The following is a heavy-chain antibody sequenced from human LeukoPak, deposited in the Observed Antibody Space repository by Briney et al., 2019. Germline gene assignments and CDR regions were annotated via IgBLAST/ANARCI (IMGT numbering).Heavy chain of an antibody. CDR2: ISSSGSSI. CDR3: ARLQEDYDFWSGSRAWFGP. V-gene: IGHV3-48*03. CDR1: GFTFSSYE. D-gene: IGHD3-3*01. J-gene: IGHJ5*02. Sequence: GGSLRLSCAASGFTFSSYEMNWVRQAPGKGLEWVSYISSSGSSISYADSVKGRFTISRDNAKNSLYLQMNSLRAEDTAVYYCARLQEDYDFWSGSRAWFGPWGQGTLVTVSS.